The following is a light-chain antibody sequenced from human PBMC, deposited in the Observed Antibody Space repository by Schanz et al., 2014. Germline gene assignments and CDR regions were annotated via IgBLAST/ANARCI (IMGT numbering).Light chain of an antibody. Sequence: QSVLTQPPSASGTPGQTVTISCSGDISNIGSNTVNWYQQLPGTAPKLLIYTNNQRPSGVPDRFSGSKSVTSASLAISGLQSDDEADYYCSTWDDILNGQGVFGGGTKLTVL. V-gene: IGLV1-44*01. CDR1: ISNIGSNT. J-gene: IGLJ3*02. CDR2: TNN. CDR3: STWDDILNGQGV.